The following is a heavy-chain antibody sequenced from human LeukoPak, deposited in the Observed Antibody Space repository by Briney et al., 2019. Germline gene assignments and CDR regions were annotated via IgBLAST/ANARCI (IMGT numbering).Heavy chain of an antibody. Sequence: GGSLRLSCAASGFTFSSYSMNWVRQAPGKGLEWVSSISSSSSYIYYADSVKGRFTISRDNAKNSLYLQMNSLRAEDTAVYYCARDLSLWSERNFDYWGQGTLVTVSS. CDR2: ISSSSSYI. V-gene: IGHV3-21*01. J-gene: IGHJ4*02. CDR3: ARDLSLWSERNFDY. D-gene: IGHD3-10*01. CDR1: GFTFSSYS.